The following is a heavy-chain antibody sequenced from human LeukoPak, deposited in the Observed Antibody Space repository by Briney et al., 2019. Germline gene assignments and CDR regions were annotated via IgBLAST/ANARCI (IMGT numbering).Heavy chain of an antibody. CDR1: GFTFSSYG. CDR2: ISGSGGST. J-gene: IGHJ5*01. Sequence: GGSLRLSCAASGFTFSSYGMSWVRQAPGKGLEWVSAISGSGGSTYYADSVKGRFTISRDNGKNSLFLYMGSLRTEDTAVYYCAREYTDLNGKSGDSWGQGTLVTVSS. V-gene: IGHV3-23*01. CDR3: AREYTDLNGKSGDS. D-gene: IGHD2-2*02.